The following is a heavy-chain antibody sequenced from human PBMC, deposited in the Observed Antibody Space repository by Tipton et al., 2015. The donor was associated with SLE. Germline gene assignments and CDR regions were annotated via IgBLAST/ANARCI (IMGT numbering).Heavy chain of an antibody. CDR1: GGSFSGYY. D-gene: IGHD6-13*01. Sequence: LRLSCTVYGGSFSGYYWSWIRQPPGKGLEWIGEINHSGSTNYNPSLKSRVTISVDTSKNQFSLKLSSVTAADTAVYYCAREGIAAAGGFDLWGRGTLVTVSS. V-gene: IGHV4-34*01. CDR2: INHSGST. J-gene: IGHJ2*01. CDR3: AREGIAAAGGFDL.